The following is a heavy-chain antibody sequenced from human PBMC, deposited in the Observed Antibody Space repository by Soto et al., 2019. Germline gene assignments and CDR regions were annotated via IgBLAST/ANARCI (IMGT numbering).Heavy chain of an antibody. J-gene: IGHJ4*01. CDR1: GFPFSNAW. D-gene: IGHD3-10*01. CDR2: VKSKTDGGSA. CDR3: TTDSRTTMPEVRFDY. Sequence: PGGSLRLSCAASGFPFSNAWINWVRQTPGTGLQWVGRVKSKTDGGSADYAAPVKGRFAVSRDDSKNIVYLQMNSVKIEDTGVYYCTTDSRTTMPEVRFDYWGHGTQVTVSS. V-gene: IGHV3-15*07.